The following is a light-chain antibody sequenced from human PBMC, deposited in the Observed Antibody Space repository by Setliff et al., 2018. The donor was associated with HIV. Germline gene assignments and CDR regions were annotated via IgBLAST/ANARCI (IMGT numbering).Light chain of an antibody. J-gene: IGLJ3*02. V-gene: IGLV1-51*02. CDR2: ENN. CDR3: ATWDSSLSAGV. Sequence: QSVLTQPPSVSAAPGQKVTISCSGSTSNIGNNDVSWYQQLPGTAPKLLIYENNKRPSGIPDRFSGSKSGTSATLGITGLRTGDEADYYCATWDSSLSAGVFGGGTKVTVL. CDR1: TSNIGNND.